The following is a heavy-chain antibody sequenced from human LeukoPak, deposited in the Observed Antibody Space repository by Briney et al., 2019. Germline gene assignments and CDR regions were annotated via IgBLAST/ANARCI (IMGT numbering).Heavy chain of an antibody. CDR1: GYTFTGYY. CDR3: ARYDYSNLDMAEYFQH. CDR2: INPNSGGT. Sequence: ASVKVSCKASGYTFTGYYMHWVRQAPGQGLEWMGWINPNSGGTNYAQKFQGRVTMTRDASISTAYMELSRLRSDDTAVYYCARYDYSNLDMAEYFQHWGQGTLVTVSS. D-gene: IGHD4-11*01. J-gene: IGHJ1*01. V-gene: IGHV1-2*02.